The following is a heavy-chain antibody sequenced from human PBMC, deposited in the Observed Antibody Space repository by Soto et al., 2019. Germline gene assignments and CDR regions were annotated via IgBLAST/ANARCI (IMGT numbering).Heavy chain of an antibody. Sequence: VGCLRLSCAASGFTFSSYAMSWVRQAPGKGLEWVSAISGSGGSTYYADSVKGRFTISRDNSKNTLYLQMNSPRAEDTAVYYCAKGYYYDSSGYYDYWGQGTLVTVSS. CDR1: GFTFSSYA. V-gene: IGHV3-23*01. D-gene: IGHD3-22*01. CDR3: AKGYYYDSSGYYDY. CDR2: ISGSGGST. J-gene: IGHJ4*02.